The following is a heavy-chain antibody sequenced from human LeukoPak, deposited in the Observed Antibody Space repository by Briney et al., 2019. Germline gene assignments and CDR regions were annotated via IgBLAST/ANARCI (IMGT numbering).Heavy chain of an antibody. D-gene: IGHD1-26*01. J-gene: IGHJ4*02. V-gene: IGHV3-23*01. Sequence: PGGSLRLSCAASGFTFSSYAMNWVRQASGKGLEWVSGISGSGSNTYYADSVMGRFTISRDNSKNTLYLQMNSLRAEDTAVYYCAKDVLSGTYYYFDQWGQGTLVTVSS. CDR1: GFTFSSYA. CDR2: ISGSGSNT. CDR3: AKDVLSGTYYYFDQ.